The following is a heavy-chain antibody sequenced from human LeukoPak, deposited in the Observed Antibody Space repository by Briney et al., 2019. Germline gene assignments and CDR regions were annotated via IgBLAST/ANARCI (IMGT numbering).Heavy chain of an antibody. CDR2: MKSNNGHT. Sequence: ASVKVSCKASGYTFTSFDFNWVRQATGQGLEWMGWMKSNNGHTGYAQKFQGRVTMTRDTSISTAYMGLSSLTFEDTAVYYCARGPPNWGMVGYWGQGTLVTVSS. D-gene: IGHD7-27*01. J-gene: IGHJ4*02. CDR3: ARGPPNWGMVGY. V-gene: IGHV1-8*01. CDR1: GYTFTSFD.